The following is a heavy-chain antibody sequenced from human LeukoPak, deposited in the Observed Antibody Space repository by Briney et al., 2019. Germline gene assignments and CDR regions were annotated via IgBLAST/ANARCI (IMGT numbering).Heavy chain of an antibody. Sequence: GESLKISCKGSGYSFTGYWIGWVRQMPGKGLEWMGIIYPGDSDTRYSPSFQGQVTISADKSISTAYLQWSSLKASDTAMYYCAASAGTAYYYYGMDVWGQGTTVTVSS. V-gene: IGHV5-51*01. CDR1: GYSFTGYW. CDR2: IYPGDSDT. CDR3: AASAGTAYYYYGMDV. D-gene: IGHD6-13*01. J-gene: IGHJ6*02.